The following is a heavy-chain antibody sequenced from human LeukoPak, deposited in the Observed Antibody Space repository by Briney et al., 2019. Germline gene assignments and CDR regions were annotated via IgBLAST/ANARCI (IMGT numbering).Heavy chain of an antibody. Sequence: ASVKVSCKASGYTFTSYGISWVRQAPGQGLEWMGIINPSGGSTSYAQKFQGRVTMTRDTSTSTVYMELSSLRSEDTAVYYCARDERNYDILTGYYDYWGQGTLVTVSS. CDR2: INPSGGST. J-gene: IGHJ4*02. CDR3: ARDERNYDILTGYYDY. CDR1: GYTFTSYG. D-gene: IGHD3-9*01. V-gene: IGHV1-46*01.